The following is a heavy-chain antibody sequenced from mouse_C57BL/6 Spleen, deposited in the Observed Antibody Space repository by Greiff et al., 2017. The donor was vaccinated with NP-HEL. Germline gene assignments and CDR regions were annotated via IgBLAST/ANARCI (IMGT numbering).Heavy chain of an antibody. J-gene: IGHJ2*01. D-gene: IGHD2-1*01. Sequence: EVQVVESGGGLVKPGGSLKLSCAASGFTFSSYAMSWVRQTPEKRLEWVATISDGGSYTYYPDNVKGRFTISRDNAKNNLYLQMSHLKSEDTAMYYCARDNYGNRFDYWGQGTTLTVSS. CDR1: GFTFSSYA. CDR3: ARDNYGNRFDY. V-gene: IGHV5-4*01. CDR2: ISDGGSYT.